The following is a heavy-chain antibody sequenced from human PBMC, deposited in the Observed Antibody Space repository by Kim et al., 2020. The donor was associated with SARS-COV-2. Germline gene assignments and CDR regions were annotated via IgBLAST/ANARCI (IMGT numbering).Heavy chain of an antibody. CDR1: GGSFSGYY. CDR2: INHSGST. V-gene: IGHV4-34*01. D-gene: IGHD3-10*01. CDR3: ASRSDAVLLWFGG. J-gene: IGHJ4*02. Sequence: SETLSLTCAVYGGSFSGYYWSWIRQPPGKGLEWIGEINHSGSTNYNPSLKSRVTISVDTSKNQFSLKLSSVTAADTAVYYCASRSDAVLLWFGGWGQGTLVTVSS.